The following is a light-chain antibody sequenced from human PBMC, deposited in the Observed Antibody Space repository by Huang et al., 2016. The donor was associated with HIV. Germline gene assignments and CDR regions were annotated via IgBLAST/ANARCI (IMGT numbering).Light chain of an antibody. CDR2: DAS. Sequence: EIVLTQSPATLSLSPGEGATLSCRASQRIGSYLAWYQQRPGQAPRLLIYDASIRATGIPARFSGRGSGTDFTLTISSREPEDFAVYYCQQRNNWPPWTFGQGTKVELK. CDR1: QRIGSY. CDR3: QQRNNWPPWT. V-gene: IGKV3-11*01. J-gene: IGKJ1*01.